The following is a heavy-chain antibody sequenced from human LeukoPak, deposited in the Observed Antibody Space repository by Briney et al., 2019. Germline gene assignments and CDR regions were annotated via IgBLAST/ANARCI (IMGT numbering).Heavy chain of an antibody. J-gene: IGHJ6*03. V-gene: IGHV5-51*01. Sequence: PGESLKISCKGSGYSFTSYWIGWVRQMPGKGLEWMGIIYPGDSDTRYSPSFQGQVTISADKSISTAYLQWSSLKASDTAMYYCARQFKSGSSSLGYYYYYMDVWGKGTTVTVSS. D-gene: IGHD6-6*01. CDR2: IYPGDSDT. CDR3: ARQFKSGSSSLGYYYYYMDV. CDR1: GYSFTSYW.